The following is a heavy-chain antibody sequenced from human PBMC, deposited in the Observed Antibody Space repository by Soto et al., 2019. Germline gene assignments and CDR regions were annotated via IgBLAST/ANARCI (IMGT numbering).Heavy chain of an antibody. V-gene: IGHV3-11*01. CDR3: ARHGIAPRSRNYYGMEV. CDR1: GFTFSDYY. D-gene: IGHD6-6*01. J-gene: IGHJ6*01. Sequence: GGSLRLSCAASGFTFSDYYMSWIREAPGRGLEWVSYISSSGSTIYYADSAKGRFTISRDNAKNSVYLQMNSLRAEDTAVYYCARHGIAPRSRNYYGMEVWRQGITVTVS. CDR2: ISSSGSTI.